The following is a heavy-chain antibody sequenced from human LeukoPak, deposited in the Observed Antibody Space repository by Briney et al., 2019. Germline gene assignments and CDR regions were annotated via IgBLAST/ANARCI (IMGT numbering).Heavy chain of an antibody. CDR2: IKQDGSEE. D-gene: IGHD3-10*01. Sequence: PGGSLRLSCAASGFTFSRYWMSWVRQAPGKGLEWVANIKQDGSEEYYVGSVKGRFAISRDNAKNSLYLQMDSLRAEDTAVYYCARDRGLNSFWGQGTLVTVSS. CDR1: GFTFSRYW. V-gene: IGHV3-7*01. CDR3: ARDRGLNSF. J-gene: IGHJ4*02.